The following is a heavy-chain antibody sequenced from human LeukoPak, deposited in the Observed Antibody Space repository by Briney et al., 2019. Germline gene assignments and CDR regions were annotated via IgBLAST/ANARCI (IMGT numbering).Heavy chain of an antibody. V-gene: IGHV4-39*01. Sequence: SETLSLTCTVSGGSISSYYWGWIRQPPGKGLEWIGSIYYSGSTYYNPSLKSRVTISVDTSKNQFSLKLSSVTAADTAVYYCASHGIAAAGTDYWGQGTLVTVSS. D-gene: IGHD6-13*01. CDR1: GGSISSYY. J-gene: IGHJ4*02. CDR3: ASHGIAAAGTDY. CDR2: IYYSGST.